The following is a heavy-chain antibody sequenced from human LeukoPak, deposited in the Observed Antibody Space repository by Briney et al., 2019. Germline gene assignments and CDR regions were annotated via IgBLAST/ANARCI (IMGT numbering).Heavy chain of an antibody. V-gene: IGHV4-30-4*01. D-gene: IGHD2-2*01. Sequence: SQTLSLTCTVSGGSISSGDYYWSWIRQPPGKGLEWIGYIYYSGNTYYNPSLRSRVTISVDTSKNQFSLKLSSVTAADTAVYYCASYKYCSSTSCSHSRWWFDPWGQGTLVTVSS. CDR1: GGSISSGDYY. CDR3: ASYKYCSSTSCSHSRWWFDP. J-gene: IGHJ5*02. CDR2: IYYSGNT.